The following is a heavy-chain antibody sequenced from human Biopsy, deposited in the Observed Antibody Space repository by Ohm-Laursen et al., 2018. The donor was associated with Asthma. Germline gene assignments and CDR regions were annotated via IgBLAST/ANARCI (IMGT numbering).Heavy chain of an antibody. Sequence: SETLSLTCTVSGGSMTPTSRYWDWIRQAPGKGLEWIGYISYGGKTSYNPSLKNRVTISRDTSKNQFSLRLTSVTAADTAVYFCARRITIFGVVQKDHGMDAWGQGTTVSVSS. CDR3: ARRITIFGVVQKDHGMDA. D-gene: IGHD3-3*01. J-gene: IGHJ6*02. V-gene: IGHV4-39*01. CDR2: ISYGGKT. CDR1: GGSMTPTSRY.